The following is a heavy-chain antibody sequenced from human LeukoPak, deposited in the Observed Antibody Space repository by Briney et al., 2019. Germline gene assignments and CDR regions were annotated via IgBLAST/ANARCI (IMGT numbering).Heavy chain of an antibody. CDR3: ARGVGATHFDY. J-gene: IGHJ4*02. CDR2: IKQDGSEK. D-gene: IGHD1-26*01. V-gene: IGHV3-7*01. CDR1: GFTFSSYW. Sequence: GGSLRLSCAASGFTFSSYWMSWVRQAPGNGLEWVANIKQDGSEKYYVDSVKGRFTISRDNAKNSLYLQMYSLRAEDTAVYYCARGVGATHFDYWGQGTLVTVSS.